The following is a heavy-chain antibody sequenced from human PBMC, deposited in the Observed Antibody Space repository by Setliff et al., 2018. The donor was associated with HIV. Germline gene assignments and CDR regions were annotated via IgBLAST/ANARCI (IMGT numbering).Heavy chain of an antibody. CDR2: IYQSGSI. D-gene: IGHD6-19*01. CDR1: GYSINSGFS. Sequence: TLSLTCAASGYSINSGFSRAWIRQPPGQGPQWIGSIYQSGSIYYNPSLQSRATISVDSSKNQFSLNLFSVTAADTAVYYCARPRRVRSRAWYWFDIWGQGTLVTVSS. CDR3: ARPRRVRSRAWYWFDI. J-gene: IGHJ5*02. V-gene: IGHV4-38-2*01.